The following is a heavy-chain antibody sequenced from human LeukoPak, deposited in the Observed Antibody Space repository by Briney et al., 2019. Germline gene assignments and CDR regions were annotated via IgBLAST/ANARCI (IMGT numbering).Heavy chain of an antibody. J-gene: IGHJ4*02. D-gene: IGHD2-2*01. V-gene: IGHV7-4-1*02. CDR2: INTNTGNP. CDR1: GYTFINYA. Sequence: ASVKVSCKASGYTFINYAISWVRQAPGQGLEWMGWINTNTGNPTYAQGFTGRFVFSLDTSVSTAYLQISSLKAEDTAVYYCARVPLKIVVVPAATPASFDYWGQGTLVTVSS. CDR3: ARVPLKIVVVPAATPASFDY.